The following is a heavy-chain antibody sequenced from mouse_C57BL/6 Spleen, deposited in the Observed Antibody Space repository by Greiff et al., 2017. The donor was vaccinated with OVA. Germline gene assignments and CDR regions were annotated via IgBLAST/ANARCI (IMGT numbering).Heavy chain of an antibody. V-gene: IGHV3-6*01. Sequence: EVHLVESGPGLVKPSQSLSLTCSVTGYSITSGYYWNWIRQFPGNKLEWMGYISYDGSNNYNPSLKNRISITRDTSKNQFFLKLNSVATEDTATYYCARDDGYYLDCWGQGTTLTVSS. CDR1: GYSITSGYY. J-gene: IGHJ2*01. CDR2: ISYDGSN. D-gene: IGHD2-3*01. CDR3: ARDDGYYLDC.